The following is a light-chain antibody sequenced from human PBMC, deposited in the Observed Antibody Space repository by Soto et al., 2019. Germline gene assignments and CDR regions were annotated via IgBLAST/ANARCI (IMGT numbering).Light chain of an antibody. J-gene: IGLJ2*01. Sequence: QLVLTQPPSVSGAPGQRVIISCTGSSSNIGAGYDVQWYQQLPGTAPKLLIYANTNRPSGVPDRFSGSKSGTSAPLAITGLQAEDEADYYCQSYDSSLSGVVFGGGTKLTVL. V-gene: IGLV1-40*01. CDR3: QSYDSSLSGVV. CDR2: ANT. CDR1: SSNIGAGYD.